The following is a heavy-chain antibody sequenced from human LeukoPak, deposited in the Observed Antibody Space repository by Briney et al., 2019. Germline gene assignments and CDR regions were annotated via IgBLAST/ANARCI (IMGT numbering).Heavy chain of an antibody. CDR3: ASRGVYGDSQYYFDY. V-gene: IGHV1-69*06. Sequence: SVKVSCKASGGTFSSYAISWVRQAPGQGLEWMGGIIPIFGTANYAQKFQGRVTITADKSTSTAYMELSSLISEDTAVYYCASRGVYGDSQYYFDYWGQGTLVTVSS. CDR1: GGTFSSYA. J-gene: IGHJ4*02. D-gene: IGHD4-17*01. CDR2: IIPIFGTA.